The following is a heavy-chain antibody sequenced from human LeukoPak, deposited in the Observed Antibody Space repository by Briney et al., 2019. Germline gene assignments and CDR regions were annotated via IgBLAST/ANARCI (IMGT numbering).Heavy chain of an antibody. Sequence: SVKVSCKASGGTFSSYAISWVRQAPGQGLEWMGRIIPILGIANYAQKFQGRVTITADKSTSTAYMEPSSLRSEDTAVYYCARDSIVVVPAAMPPDYWGQGTLVTVSS. CDR2: IIPILGIA. V-gene: IGHV1-69*04. CDR1: GGTFSSYA. CDR3: ARDSIVVVPAAMPPDY. D-gene: IGHD2-2*01. J-gene: IGHJ4*02.